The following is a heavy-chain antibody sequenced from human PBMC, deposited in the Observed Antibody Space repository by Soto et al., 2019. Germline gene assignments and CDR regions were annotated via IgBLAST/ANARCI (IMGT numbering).Heavy chain of an antibody. J-gene: IGHJ5*02. CDR2: ISSSSSHI. V-gene: IGHV3-21*01. Sequence: PGGSLRLSCAASGFTFSSYSMNWVRQAPGKGLEWVSSISSSSSHIYYADSVKGRFTISRDNAKNSLYLQMNSLRAEYTAVYYCARHKTDGYGDLPHHVLANTRFDPWGQGALVTVSA. CDR3: ARHKTDGYGDLPHHVLANTRFDP. CDR1: GFTFSSYS. D-gene: IGHD4-17*01.